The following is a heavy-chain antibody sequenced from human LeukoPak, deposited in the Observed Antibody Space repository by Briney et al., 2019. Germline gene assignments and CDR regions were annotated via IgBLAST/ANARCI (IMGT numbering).Heavy chain of an antibody. D-gene: IGHD3-22*01. J-gene: IGHJ3*01. CDR1: GFTFSTYD. Sequence: GGSLRLSCAASGFTFSTYDIHWVRQAPGKGLEGVAVISYGGSNIYYADSVKGRFTISRDNSRNTLYLQMNSLRPEDASLHYCARWNWDSGTSGYYHGAFDVWGQGTMVTVSS. V-gene: IGHV3-30-3*01. CDR3: ARWNWDSGTSGYYHGAFDV. CDR2: ISYGGSNI.